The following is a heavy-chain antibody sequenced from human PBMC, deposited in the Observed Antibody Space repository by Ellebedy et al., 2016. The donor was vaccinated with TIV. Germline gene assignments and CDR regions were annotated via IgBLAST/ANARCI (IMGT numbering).Heavy chain of an antibody. D-gene: IGHD4-17*01. V-gene: IGHV3-66*01. CDR1: GFSVSGHF. Sequence: GESLKISCAVSGFSVSGHFMSWVRQAPGKGLEWVSIIYSGGGTNYTDSVRGRFTISRDDSKNTLFLQMNSLRAEDTAVYYCARDPGGGGAYGDNWFDPWGRGTLVTVSS. J-gene: IGHJ5*02. CDR3: ARDPGGGGAYGDNWFDP. CDR2: IYSGGGT.